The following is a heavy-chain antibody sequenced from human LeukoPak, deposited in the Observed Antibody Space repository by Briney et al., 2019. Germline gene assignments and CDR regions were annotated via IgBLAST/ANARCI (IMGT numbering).Heavy chain of an antibody. V-gene: IGHV3-64D*06. CDR1: GFTFSRYA. CDR2: ISSNGGST. Sequence: GGSLRLSCSASGFTFSRYAMHWVRQAPGKGLGYVSAISSNGGSTYYADSVKGRFTISRDNSRNTLHLQMSSLRVEDTAVYYCVKDSSSGSYFDYWGQGTLVTVSS. D-gene: IGHD3-10*01. J-gene: IGHJ4*02. CDR3: VKDSSSGSYFDY.